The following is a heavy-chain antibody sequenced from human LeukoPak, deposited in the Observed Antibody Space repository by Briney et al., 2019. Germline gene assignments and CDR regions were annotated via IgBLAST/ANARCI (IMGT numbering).Heavy chain of an antibody. V-gene: IGHV4-39*01. Sequence: SDTLSLTCTVSGGSIRSSSYYWRGLRQPPGKGLEGIGSTYYCGSTYHIPSLQSQFTLSVGTSNNQFSLQLASVTAAHTAGYSCAIHLVVVGLNWFGTWGERTLVSVSS. CDR2: TYYCGST. CDR1: GGSIRSSSYY. D-gene: IGHD1-26*01. J-gene: IGHJ5*02. CDR3: AIHLVVVGLNWFGT.